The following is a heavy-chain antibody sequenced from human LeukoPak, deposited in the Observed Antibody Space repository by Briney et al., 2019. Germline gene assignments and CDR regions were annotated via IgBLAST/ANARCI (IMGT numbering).Heavy chain of an antibody. CDR2: ISSSSSYI. CDR3: ARGLYATVTSDY. V-gene: IGHV3-21*01. J-gene: IGHJ4*02. Sequence: PGGSLRLSCATSGFTFSSYSMNWVRQAPGKGLEWVSSISSSSSYIYYADSVKGRFTISRDNAKNSLYLQMNSPRAEDTAVYYCARGLYATVTSDYWGQGTLVTVSS. CDR1: GFTFSSYS. D-gene: IGHD4-17*01.